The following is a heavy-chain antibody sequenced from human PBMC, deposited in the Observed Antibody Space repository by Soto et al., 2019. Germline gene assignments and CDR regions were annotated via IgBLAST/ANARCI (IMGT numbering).Heavy chain of an antibody. J-gene: IGHJ4*02. D-gene: IGHD6-19*01. CDR1: VFTFISYA. CDR3: AKDRSSGWAFDY. Sequence: GGSLRLSCAASVFTFISYAMSWVRQAPGKGLEWVSAISGSGGSAYYADSVKGRFTISRDNSKNTLYLQMNSLRAEDTAVYYCAKDRSSGWAFDYWGQGTLVTVSS. V-gene: IGHV3-23*01. CDR2: ISGSGGSA.